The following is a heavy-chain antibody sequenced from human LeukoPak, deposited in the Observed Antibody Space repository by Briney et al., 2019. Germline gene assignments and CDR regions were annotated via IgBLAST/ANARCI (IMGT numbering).Heavy chain of an antibody. V-gene: IGHV3-48*03. CDR1: GFTFSSYE. CDR2: ISSSGSTI. CDR3: ARVSSSWYGDY. Sequence: GGSLRLSCAASGFTFSSYEMNWVRQAPGKGLEWVSYISSSGSTIYYADSVKGRFTISRDNAKNSLYLQMNSLRAEDTAVHYWARVSSSWYGDYWGQGTLVTVSS. D-gene: IGHD6-13*01. J-gene: IGHJ4*02.